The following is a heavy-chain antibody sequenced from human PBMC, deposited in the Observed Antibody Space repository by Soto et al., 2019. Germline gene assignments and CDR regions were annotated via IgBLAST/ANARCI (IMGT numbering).Heavy chain of an antibody. CDR3: ARDVGALTYYDFWSGLGYYYYGMDV. V-gene: IGHV1-69*13. CDR2: IIPIFGTA. CDR1: GGTFSSYA. D-gene: IGHD3-3*01. J-gene: IGHJ6*02. Sequence: SVKVSCTDSGGTFSSYAIIWVRQAPGQGLEWMGGIIPIFGTANYAQKFQGRVTITADESTSTAYMELSSLRSEDTAVYYCARDVGALTYYDFWSGLGYYYYGMDVWGQGTTVTVSS.